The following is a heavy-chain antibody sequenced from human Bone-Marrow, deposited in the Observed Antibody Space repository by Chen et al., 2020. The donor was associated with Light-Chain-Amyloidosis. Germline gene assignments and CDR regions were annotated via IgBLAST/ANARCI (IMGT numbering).Heavy chain of an antibody. Sequence: QVQLEQSGAEVKKPGASVKVSCKVSGSTLTNLSVNWVRQAPGKGLEWMGGSDPEDGDTIYAQRFKGRVTMTEDTSTDTAYMELTGLISEDTAVYYCATELILGDCSGGECSANDFWGQGTLVIVAS. CDR3: ATELILGDCSGGECSANDF. D-gene: IGHD2-15*01. CDR2: SDPEDGDT. J-gene: IGHJ4*02. V-gene: IGHV1-24*01. CDR1: GSTLTNLS.